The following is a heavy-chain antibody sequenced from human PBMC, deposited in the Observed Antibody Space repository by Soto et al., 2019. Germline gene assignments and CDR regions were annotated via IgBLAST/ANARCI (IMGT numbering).Heavy chain of an antibody. CDR2: INHSGST. Sequence: PSETLSLTCAVYGGSFSGYYWSWIRQPPGKGLEWIGEINHSGSTNYNPSLKSRVTISVDTSKNQFSLKLSSVTAADTAVYYCARESQTLYSFDIWGQGTMVTVSS. CDR1: GGSFSGYY. D-gene: IGHD3-10*01. CDR3: ARESQTLYSFDI. J-gene: IGHJ3*02. V-gene: IGHV4-34*01.